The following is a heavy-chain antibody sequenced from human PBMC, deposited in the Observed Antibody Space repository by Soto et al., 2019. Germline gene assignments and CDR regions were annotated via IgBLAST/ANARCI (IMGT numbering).Heavy chain of an antibody. CDR1: GFTFSTCA. CDR2: ISGSGSTT. CDR3: AKDRSISYGSSYSLGYFDS. V-gene: IGHV3-23*01. Sequence: GGTLRLTCPATGFTFSTCAMNWVRQAPGKGLEWVGNISGSGSTTYYADSVKGRFTISRDNFKNTLYLQMISLRVDDTAVYYCAKDRSISYGSSYSLGYFDSWGQGTLVTVSS. J-gene: IGHJ4*02. D-gene: IGHD3-22*01.